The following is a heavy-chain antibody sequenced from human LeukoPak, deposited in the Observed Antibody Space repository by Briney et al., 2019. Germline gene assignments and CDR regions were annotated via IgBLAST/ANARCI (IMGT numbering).Heavy chain of an antibody. CDR1: GVSISSSDW. CDR3: ARDLSEAAGPNAFDI. Sequence: PSGTLCLTCTVSGVSISSSDWWCVGRQPPKRGVWGVGEIYHSGSTNYNPSLKSRVTISVDKSKNQFSLKLSTVTAADTAVYYCARDLSEAAGPNAFDIWGQGTMVTVSS. CDR2: IYHSGST. J-gene: IGHJ3*02. V-gene: IGHV4-4*02. D-gene: IGHD6-13*01.